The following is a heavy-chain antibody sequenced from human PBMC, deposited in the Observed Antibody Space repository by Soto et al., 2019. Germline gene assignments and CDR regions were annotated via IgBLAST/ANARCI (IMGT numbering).Heavy chain of an antibody. V-gene: IGHV1-69*01. CDR2: IIPIFGTA. D-gene: IGHD2-2*01. Sequence: QVPLVQSGAEVKKPGSSVKVSCKASGGTFSSYAISWVRQAPGQGLEWMGGIIPIFGTANYAQKFQGRVTITADESTSTAYMELSSLRSEDTAVYYCARSYIVVVPAASNYYYGMDVWGQGTTVTVSS. CDR3: ARSYIVVVPAASNYYYGMDV. J-gene: IGHJ6*02. CDR1: GGTFSSYA.